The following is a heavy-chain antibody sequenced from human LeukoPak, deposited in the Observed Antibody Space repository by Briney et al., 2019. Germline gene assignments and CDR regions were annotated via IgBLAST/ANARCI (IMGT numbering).Heavy chain of an antibody. V-gene: IGHV4-59*08. J-gene: IGHJ3*02. Sequence: PSETLSLTCSVSGGSFSDYYWNWLRQSPGKGLEWIGYIYPSGSTDYNPSLKSRVTMSTDTSKNQISLKLTSVTAADTAVYFCARQATLLAGRLGAGGFDMWGRGTMVTVSS. D-gene: IGHD3-16*01. CDR3: ARQATLLAGRLGAGGFDM. CDR2: IYPSGST. CDR1: GGSFSDYY.